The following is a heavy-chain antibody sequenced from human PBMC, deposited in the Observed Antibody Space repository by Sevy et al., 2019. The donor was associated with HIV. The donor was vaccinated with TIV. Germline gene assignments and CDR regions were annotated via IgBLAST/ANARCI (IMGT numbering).Heavy chain of an antibody. CDR3: AKDLISVAGFYAFDM. CDR1: GFNFNEYA. D-gene: IGHD6-19*01. V-gene: IGHV3-9*01. Sequence: GGSLRLSCAASGFNFNEYAMHWVRQAPGKGLEWVSGITWNSDSVVYADYVKGRFTIARDKAKNSLYLQMNSLRPEDTALYYCAKDLISVAGFYAFDMWGQGTMVTVSS. J-gene: IGHJ3*02. CDR2: ITWNSDSV.